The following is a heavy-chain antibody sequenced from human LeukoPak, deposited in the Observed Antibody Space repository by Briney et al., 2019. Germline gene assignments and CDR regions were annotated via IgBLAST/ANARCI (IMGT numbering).Heavy chain of an antibody. CDR2: IWYDGSNK. Sequence: GGSLRLSCAASGFTFSSYGMHWVRQAPGKGLEWVAVIWYDGSNKYYADSVKGRFTISRDNSKNMLYLQMNSLRAEDTAVYYCARDKGRGYSYFYWGQGTLVTVSS. CDR3: ARDKGRGYSYFY. V-gene: IGHV3-33*01. J-gene: IGHJ4*02. D-gene: IGHD5-18*01. CDR1: GFTFSSYG.